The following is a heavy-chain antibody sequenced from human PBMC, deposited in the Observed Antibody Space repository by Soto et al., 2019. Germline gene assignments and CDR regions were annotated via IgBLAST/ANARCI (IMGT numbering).Heavy chain of an antibody. V-gene: IGHV3-23*01. CDR2: ISRSGGNT. Sequence: GGSLRLSCAVSGFTFSTYAMSWVRQAPGKGLEWVSAISRSGGNTYYADSVKGRFTISRDNSKNTLYLQMNSLRAEDTAVYYCAKDYGDFEFIGYWGQGTLVTVSS. J-gene: IGHJ4*02. D-gene: IGHD4-17*01. CDR3: AKDYGDFEFIGY. CDR1: GFTFSTYA.